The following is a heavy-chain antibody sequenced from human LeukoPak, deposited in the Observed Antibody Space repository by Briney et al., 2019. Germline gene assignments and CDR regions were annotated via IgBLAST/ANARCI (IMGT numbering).Heavy chain of an antibody. CDR2: INHGGST. Sequence: SETLSLTCAVSGGSFSGYYWSWIRQPPGKGLEWIGEINHGGSTNYNPSIKSRVTISVDTSKNQFSLKLSSVTAADTAVYYCARGPRYNWNYYNWFDPWGQGTLVTVSS. J-gene: IGHJ5*02. V-gene: IGHV4-34*01. CDR3: ARGPRYNWNYYNWFDP. CDR1: GGSFSGYY. D-gene: IGHD1-7*01.